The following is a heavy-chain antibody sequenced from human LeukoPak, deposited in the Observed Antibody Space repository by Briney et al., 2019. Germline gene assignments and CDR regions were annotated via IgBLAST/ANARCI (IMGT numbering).Heavy chain of an antibody. CDR1: GDSISIXY. V-gene: IGHV4-59*01. CDR2: IYNSGST. D-gene: IGHD3-10*01. CDR3: ARDRELGY. Sequence: XETXXLTCSVSGDSISIXYWSWXRXPPGKGLEWIGYIYNSGSTNYNPSLKSRVTISVDTSKNQFSLKLTSVTAADTAVYYCARDRELGYWGQGTLVTVSS. J-gene: IGHJ4*02.